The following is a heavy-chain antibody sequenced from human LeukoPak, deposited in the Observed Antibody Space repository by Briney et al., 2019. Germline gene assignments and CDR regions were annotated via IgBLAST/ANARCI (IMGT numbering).Heavy chain of an antibody. CDR1: GGSISSYY. D-gene: IGHD3-10*01. CDR3: ARETIRLLWFGEPTDAFDI. Sequence: PSETLSLTCTVSGGSISSYYWSWIRQPPGKGLEWIGYIYYSGSTNYNPSLKSRVTISVDTSKNQFSLKLSSVTAADTAVYYCARETIRLLWFGEPTDAFDIWGQGTMVTVSS. V-gene: IGHV4-59*01. J-gene: IGHJ3*02. CDR2: IYYSGST.